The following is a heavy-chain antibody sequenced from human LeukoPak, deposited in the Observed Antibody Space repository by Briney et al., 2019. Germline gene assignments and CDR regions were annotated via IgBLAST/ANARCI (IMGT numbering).Heavy chain of an antibody. Sequence: PGGSLRLSCAASGFTVSSNYMSWVRQAPGKGLEWVSVIYSGGSTYYADSVKGRFTISRDNSKNTLYLQMNSLRAEDTAVYYCARDIVVVPAARDYRGQGTLVTVSS. J-gene: IGHJ4*02. CDR3: ARDIVVVPAARDY. D-gene: IGHD2-2*01. V-gene: IGHV3-53*05. CDR1: GFTVSSNY. CDR2: IYSGGST.